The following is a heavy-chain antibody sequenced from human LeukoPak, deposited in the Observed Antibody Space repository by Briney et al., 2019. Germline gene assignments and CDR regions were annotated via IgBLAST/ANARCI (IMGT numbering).Heavy chain of an antibody. V-gene: IGHV7-4-1*02. CDR3: ARVLFSSSLISYYYYGMDV. D-gene: IGHD3-10*01. Sequence: ASVKVSCKASGYTFTSYAMNWVRQAPGQGLEWMGWINTNTGNPTYAQGFTGRFVFSLDTSVSTACLQISSLKAEDTAVYYCARVLFSSSLISYYYYGMDVWGQGTTVTVSS. CDR2: INTNTGNP. J-gene: IGHJ6*02. CDR1: GYTFTSYA.